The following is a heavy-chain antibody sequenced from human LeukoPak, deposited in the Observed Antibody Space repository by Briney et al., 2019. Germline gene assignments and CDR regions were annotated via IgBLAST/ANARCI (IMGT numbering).Heavy chain of an antibody. CDR3: ARGPVAALVPYWFDP. Sequence: SETLSLTCAVYGGSFSGYYWSWIRQPPGKGLEWIGEINHSGSTNYNPSLKSRVTISVDTSKNQFSLKLSSVTAADTAVYYCARGPVAALVPYWFDPWGQGTLVTVSS. D-gene: IGHD6-6*01. CDR1: GGSFSGYY. V-gene: IGHV4-34*01. J-gene: IGHJ5*02. CDR2: INHSGST.